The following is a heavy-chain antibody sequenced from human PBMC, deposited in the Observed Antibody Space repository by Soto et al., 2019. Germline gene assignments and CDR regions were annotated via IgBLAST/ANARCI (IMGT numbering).Heavy chain of an antibody. J-gene: IGHJ4*02. Sequence: QVQLQESGPGLVKPSETLSLTCTVSGGSISSYYWSWIRQPPGKGLEWIGYIYYSGSTTYNPSLKNRVTISVDTSKNQFSLKMSSVTAADTAVYYCARLATRYYFDYWGQGTLVTVSS. CDR3: ARLATRYYFDY. CDR2: IYYSGST. D-gene: IGHD1-1*01. V-gene: IGHV4-59*01. CDR1: GGSISSYY.